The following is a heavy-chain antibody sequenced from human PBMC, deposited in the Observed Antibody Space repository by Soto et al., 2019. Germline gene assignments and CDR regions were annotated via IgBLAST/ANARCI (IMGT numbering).Heavy chain of an antibody. V-gene: IGHV3-7*01. D-gene: IGHD2-2*01. J-gene: IGHJ6*03. Sequence: GGSLRLSCAASGFTFSSYWMRWVRQAPGKGLEWVANIKQDGSEKYYEDSVKGRFTISRDNAKNSLYLQMNSLRAEDTAVYYWARALAYQLPHYYYYYMDVWGKGTTVTVSS. CDR2: IKQDGSEK. CDR3: ARALAYQLPHYYYYYMDV. CDR1: GFTFSSYW.